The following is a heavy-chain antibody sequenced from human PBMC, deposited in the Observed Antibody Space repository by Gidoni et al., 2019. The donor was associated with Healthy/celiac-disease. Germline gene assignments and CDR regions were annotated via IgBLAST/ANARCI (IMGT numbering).Heavy chain of an antibody. J-gene: IGHJ6*02. V-gene: IGHV1-8*01. CDR1: GYTFTSYD. CDR2: MNPNSGNT. Sequence: GSEVRKPGASVKVSCKASGYTFTSYDINWVRQATGQGREWMGWMNPNSGNTGYAQKFQGRVTMTRNTSISTAYMELRSLRSEDTAVYYCARGRPYYYYYYGMDVWGQGTTVTVSS. CDR3: ARGRPYYYYYYGMDV.